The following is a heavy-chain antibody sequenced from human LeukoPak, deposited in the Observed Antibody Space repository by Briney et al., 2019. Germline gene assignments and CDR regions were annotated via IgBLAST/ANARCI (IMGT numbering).Heavy chain of an antibody. V-gene: IGHV4-59*08. CDR3: ARHGPISMGRDRDDSFDI. CDR1: GAPISSYY. D-gene: IGHD3-10*01. Sequence: SETLPLTCSVSGAPISSYYWTWIRQFPGKGLEWIAYIYDGGSTHVNSSLKSRVTMSLDTSKNQFSLRLTSMTAADTAVYYCARHGPISMGRDRDDSFDIWGQGTMVTVSS. CDR2: IYDGGST. J-gene: IGHJ3*02.